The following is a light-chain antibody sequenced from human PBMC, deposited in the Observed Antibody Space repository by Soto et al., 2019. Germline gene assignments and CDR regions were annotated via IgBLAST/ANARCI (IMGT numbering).Light chain of an antibody. J-gene: IGKJ4*01. CDR2: TIS. CDR1: QGFSRW. CDR3: QQGNSFPLT. Sequence: QLTQSPSSVSASVGDRVTITCRASQGFSRWLAWYQQKPGKAPKVLISTISNLQSGVPSRFSGSGSRTDFTLTITSLQPEDSATYYCQQGNSFPLTFGGGTKVDIK. V-gene: IGKV1-12*01.